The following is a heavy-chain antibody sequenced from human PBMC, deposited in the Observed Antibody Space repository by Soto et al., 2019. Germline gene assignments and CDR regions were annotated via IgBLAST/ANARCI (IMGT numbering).Heavy chain of an antibody. CDR2: VSPYNGNT. J-gene: IGHJ6*02. CDR1: GYTFTTYG. Sequence: GASVKVSCKAFGYTFTTYGLSWVRQAPGQGLEWMGWVSPYNGNTYYAPRLQGRVTMTTDTSTTTAYMSLRSLRSDDTAIYYCVRGGILEANRPYYCYGLDVWGQGTPVTVSS. D-gene: IGHD1-1*01. V-gene: IGHV1-18*01. CDR3: VRGGILEANRPYYCYGLDV.